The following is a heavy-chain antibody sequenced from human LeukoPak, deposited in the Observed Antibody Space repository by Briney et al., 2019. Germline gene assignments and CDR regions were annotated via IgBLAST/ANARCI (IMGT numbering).Heavy chain of an antibody. CDR1: GGSISGSDYY. J-gene: IGHJ4*02. CDR2: IYYGGST. V-gene: IGHV4-39*01. Sequence: SETLSLTCTVSGGSISGSDYYWGWIRQPPGTGLEWIGSIYYGGSTYYNSSLKSRVSISVDTSRNQFSLKLSSVTAADTALYYCARLFRGVGYWGQGTLVTVSS. D-gene: IGHD3-16*01. CDR3: ARLFRGVGY.